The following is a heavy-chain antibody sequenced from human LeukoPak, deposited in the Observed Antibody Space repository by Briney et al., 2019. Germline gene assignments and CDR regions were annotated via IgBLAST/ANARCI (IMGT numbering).Heavy chain of an antibody. CDR1: GFTFSSYY. V-gene: IGHV4-39*07. J-gene: IGHJ4*02. D-gene: IGHD3-3*01. CDR2: LIYSGST. CDR3: ARYSYDFWSGSPGYYFDY. Sequence: GSLRLSCAASGFTFSSYYMNWVRQAPGKGLEWIGSLIYSGSTYYNPSLKSRVTMSVDTSKNQFSLKLSSVTAADTAVYYCARYSYDFWSGSPGYYFDYWGQGTLVTVSS.